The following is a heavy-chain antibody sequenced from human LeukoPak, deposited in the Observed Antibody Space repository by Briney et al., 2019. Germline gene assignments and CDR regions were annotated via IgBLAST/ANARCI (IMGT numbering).Heavy chain of an antibody. Sequence: ASVKVSCKASGGTFSSYAISWVRQAPGQGLEWMGGIIPIFGTANYAQKFQGRVTITADESTSTAYMELSSLRSEDTAVYYCARMMVRGPIPSLYYYYMDVWGKGTTVTISS. CDR1: GGTFSSYA. J-gene: IGHJ6*03. V-gene: IGHV1-69*13. D-gene: IGHD3-10*01. CDR3: ARMMVRGPIPSLYYYYMDV. CDR2: IIPIFGTA.